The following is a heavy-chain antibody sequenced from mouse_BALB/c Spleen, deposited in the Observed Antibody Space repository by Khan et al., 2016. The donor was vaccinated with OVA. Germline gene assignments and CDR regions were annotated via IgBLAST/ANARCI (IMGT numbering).Heavy chain of an antibody. CDR2: INPSTGYT. CDR3: VNHGSSSAWFTY. D-gene: IGHD1-1*01. J-gene: IGHJ3*01. CDR1: GYTFTKYW. V-gene: IGHV1-7*01. Sequence: QVQLKQSGAELAKPGASVKMSCKASGYTFTKYWMHWVKQRPGQGLAWIGYINPSTGYTEYNQKFKDKATLTADKSSSTAYMQLSSLTSEDSAVYYCVNHGSSSAWFTYWGQGTLVTVSA.